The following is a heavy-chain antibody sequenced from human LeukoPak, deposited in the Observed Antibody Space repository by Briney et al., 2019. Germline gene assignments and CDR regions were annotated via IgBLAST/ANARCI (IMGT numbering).Heavy chain of an antibody. Sequence: SETLSLTCAVCGGSFSGYYWRWIRQPPGKGLEWSGELNHSGSTNYNPSLKSRVTRSVDTSKNQFSLKLSSVTAADTAVYYCARGRTPLYYYGSGSFYDYWGQGTLVTVSS. J-gene: IGHJ4*02. D-gene: IGHD3-10*01. CDR2: LNHSGST. CDR3: ARGRTPLYYYGSGSFYDY. CDR1: GGSFSGYY. V-gene: IGHV4-34*01.